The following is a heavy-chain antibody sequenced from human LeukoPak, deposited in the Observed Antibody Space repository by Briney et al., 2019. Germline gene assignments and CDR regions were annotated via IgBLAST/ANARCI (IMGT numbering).Heavy chain of an antibody. J-gene: IGHJ4*02. CDR2: INHSGST. Sequence: SETLSLTCAVYGGSFSGYYWSWIRQPPGKGLEWIGEINHSGSTNYNPSLKSRVTISVDTSKNQFSLKLSSVTAADTAVYYCARAGATWSVDCWGQGALVTVSS. V-gene: IGHV4-34*01. CDR3: ARAGATWSVDC. CDR1: GGSFSGYY. D-gene: IGHD1-26*01.